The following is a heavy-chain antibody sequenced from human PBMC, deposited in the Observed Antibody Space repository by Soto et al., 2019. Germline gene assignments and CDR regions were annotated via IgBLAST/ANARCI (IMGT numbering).Heavy chain of an antibody. CDR2: IIPILGIA. V-gene: IGHV1-69*04. CDR3: AREWSNLGYYYYYMDV. D-gene: IGHD4-4*01. CDR1: GGTFSSYT. J-gene: IGHJ6*03. Sequence: ASVKVSCKASGGTFSSYTISWVRQAPGQGLEWMGRIIPILGIANYAQKFQGRVTITADKSTSTAYMELSSLRSEDTAVYYCAREWSNLGYYYYYMDVWGKGTTVTVSS.